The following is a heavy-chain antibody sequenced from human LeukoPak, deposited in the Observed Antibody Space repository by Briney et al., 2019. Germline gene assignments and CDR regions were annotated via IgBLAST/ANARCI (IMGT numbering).Heavy chain of an antibody. V-gene: IGHV4-4*02. D-gene: IGHD3-10*01. J-gene: IGHJ4*02. CDR3: AKHGSGSYQGY. CDR2: IYHGGAA. CDR1: GASIGSETG. Sequence: SGTLSLTCAVSGASIGSETGWNWVRQPPGKGPEWIGEIYHGGAANYNPSLKSRVIISLDKSKNQFFLELTSVTAADTAVYYCAKHGSGSYQGYWGQGTLVTVSS.